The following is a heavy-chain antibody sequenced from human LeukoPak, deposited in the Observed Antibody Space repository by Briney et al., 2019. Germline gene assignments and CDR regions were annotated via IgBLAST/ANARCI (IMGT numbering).Heavy chain of an antibody. D-gene: IGHD3-3*01. CDR1: GGSIKSNNW. V-gene: IGHV4-4*02. CDR3: QSRYLEWLLEY. Sequence: SETLSLTCAVSGGSIKSNNWWSWVRQPPGKGLEWIGEIYHSGSTNYNPSLKSRVTISVDTSKNQFSLRLSSVTAADTAVYYCQSRYLEWLLEYWGQGTLVTVSS. J-gene: IGHJ4*02. CDR2: IYHSGST.